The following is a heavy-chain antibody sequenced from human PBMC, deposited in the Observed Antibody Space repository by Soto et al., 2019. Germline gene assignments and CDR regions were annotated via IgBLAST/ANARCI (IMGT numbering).Heavy chain of an antibody. CDR1: GGSISSYY. J-gene: IGHJ5*02. Sequence: QVQLQESGPGLVKPSETLFLTCTVSGGSISSYYWSWIRQPPGKGLEWIGYIYYSGSTNYNPSLKSRVTISVDTSKNQFSLKLSSVTAADTAVYYCARDPGAGYYNWFDPWGQGTLVTVSS. CDR2: IYYSGST. D-gene: IGHD3-9*01. CDR3: ARDPGAGYYNWFDP. V-gene: IGHV4-59*01.